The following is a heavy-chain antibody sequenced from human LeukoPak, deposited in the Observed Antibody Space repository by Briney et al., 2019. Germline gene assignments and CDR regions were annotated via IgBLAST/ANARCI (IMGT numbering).Heavy chain of an antibody. D-gene: IGHD3-3*01. V-gene: IGHV4-39*07. CDR1: GGSISSSSYY. J-gene: IGHJ4*02. CDR2: IYYSGST. Sequence: SETLSLTCTVSGGSISSSSYYWGWIRQPPGKGLEWIGSIYYSGSTYYNPSLKSRVTISVDTSKNQFSLKLSSVTAADTAVYYCARGGITIFGVAKWLDYWGQGTLVTVSS. CDR3: ARGGITIFGVAKWLDY.